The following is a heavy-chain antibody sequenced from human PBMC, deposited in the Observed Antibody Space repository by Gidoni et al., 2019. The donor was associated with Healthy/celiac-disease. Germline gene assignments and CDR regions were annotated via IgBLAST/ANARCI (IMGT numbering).Heavy chain of an antibody. D-gene: IGHD2-21*02. V-gene: IGHV4-4*02. CDR2: IYHSGST. CDR3: AKICGGDCFRSGGYYYGMDV. J-gene: IGHJ6*02. Sequence: QVQLQESGPGLVKPSGTLSLTCAVSGGSISSSNWWSWVRQPPGKGLEWIGEIYHSGSTNYNPSLKSRVTISVDKSKNQFSLKLSSVTAADTAVYYCAKICGGDCFRSGGYYYGMDVWGQGTTVTVSS. CDR1: GGSISSSNW.